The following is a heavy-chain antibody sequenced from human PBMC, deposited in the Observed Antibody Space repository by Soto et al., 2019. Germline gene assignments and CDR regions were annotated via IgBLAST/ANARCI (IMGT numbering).Heavy chain of an antibody. J-gene: IGHJ4*02. V-gene: IGHV3-23*01. D-gene: IGHD6-13*01. CDR1: GFTFSSYA. Sequence: EVQLLESGGGLVQPGGSLRLSCAASGFTFSSYAMSWVRQAPGKGLEWVLAVSSSGGSTYYADSVKGRFTISRDNSKNTLYLQMTGLRAETTAVYYCAKYSTSWGGGQLAYWGQGPLLTSPS. CDR2: VSSSGGST. CDR3: AKYSTSWGGGQLAY.